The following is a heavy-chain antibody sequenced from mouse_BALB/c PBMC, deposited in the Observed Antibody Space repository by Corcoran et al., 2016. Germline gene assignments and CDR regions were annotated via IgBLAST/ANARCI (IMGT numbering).Heavy chain of an antibody. D-gene: IGHD1-1*01. CDR3: ASTKCAW. Sequence: EVQLQQSGAELVKPGASVKLSCTASGFNIKDTYLHWVKQRPEQGLEWIGRIDPANGNTKYDPKFQGKATITADASSNTDDLQLGSLASEDTAVYYGASTKCAWRGQGTLVTVSA. V-gene: IGHV14-3*02. CDR1: GFNIKDTY. J-gene: IGHJ3*01. CDR2: IDPANGNT.